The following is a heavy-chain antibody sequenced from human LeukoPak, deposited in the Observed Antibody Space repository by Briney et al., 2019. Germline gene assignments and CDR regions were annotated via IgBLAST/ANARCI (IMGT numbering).Heavy chain of an antibody. D-gene: IGHD1-26*01. CDR1: GYRFTSYW. Sequence: GESLKISCKGSGYRFTSYWIGWVRQMPGKGLEWMGIIYPGDSDTRYSPSFQGQVTISADKSISTAYLQWSSLKASDTAMYYCARLQWELLSYYYMDVWGKGTTVTVSS. CDR3: ARLQWELLSYYYMDV. J-gene: IGHJ6*03. V-gene: IGHV5-51*01. CDR2: IYPGDSDT.